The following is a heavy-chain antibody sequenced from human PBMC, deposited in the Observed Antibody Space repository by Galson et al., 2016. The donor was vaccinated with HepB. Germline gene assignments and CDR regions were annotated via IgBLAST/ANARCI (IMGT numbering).Heavy chain of an antibody. Sequence: SLRLSCAASGFAISNHHMSWVRQAPGKGLDWVSIIYFDGRTFHADSVKGRFTISRDISKNTAYLQMSSLIAEDTAVYYCAAAAAANDIDYCGQGTQVTVSS. D-gene: IGHD6-13*01. CDR3: AAAAAANDIDY. CDR2: IYFDGRT. CDR1: GFAISNHH. J-gene: IGHJ4*02. V-gene: IGHV3-53*01.